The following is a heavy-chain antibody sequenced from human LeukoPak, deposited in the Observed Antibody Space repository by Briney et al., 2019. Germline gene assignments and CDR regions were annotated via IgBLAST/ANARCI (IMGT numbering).Heavy chain of an antibody. D-gene: IGHD4-11*01. Sequence: SETLSLTCTVSGGSISSSSYYWGWIRQPPGKGLEWIGSIYYSGSTYYNPSLKSRVPISVDTSKNQFSLKLSSVTAADTAVYYCARQSYYSNPFDYWGQGTLVTVSS. V-gene: IGHV4-39*01. J-gene: IGHJ4*02. CDR1: GGSISSSSYY. CDR3: ARQSYYSNPFDY. CDR2: IYYSGST.